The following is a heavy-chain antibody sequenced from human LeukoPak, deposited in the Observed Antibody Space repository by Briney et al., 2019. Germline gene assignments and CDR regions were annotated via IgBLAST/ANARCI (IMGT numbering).Heavy chain of an antibody. CDR2: IRNDGSYE. J-gene: IGHJ5*01. V-gene: IGHV3-30*02. CDR1: GFTFSDYG. D-gene: IGHD2-15*01. CDR3: AKGGSPSHNWFNS. Sequence: PGGSLRLSCAASGFTFSDYGMHWVLQAPGKGLEWVAFIRNDGSYEYYPYSVERGFTISRDNSRNALFLQMNSLSAEATALYYCAKGGSPSHNWFNSWGQGTLVTVSS.